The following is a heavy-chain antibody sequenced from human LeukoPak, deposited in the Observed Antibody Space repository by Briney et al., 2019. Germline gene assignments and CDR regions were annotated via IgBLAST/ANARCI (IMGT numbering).Heavy chain of an antibody. V-gene: IGHV1-18*04. J-gene: IGHJ5*02. D-gene: IGHD6-13*01. CDR1: GYTFTGYY. CDR2: ISAYNGNT. Sequence: ASVKVSCKASGYTFTGYYMHWVRQAPGQGLEWMGWISAYNGNTNYAQKLQGRVTMTTDTSTSTAYMELRSLRSDDTAVYYCARGYSSSWTWFDPWGQGTLVTVSS. CDR3: ARGYSSSWTWFDP.